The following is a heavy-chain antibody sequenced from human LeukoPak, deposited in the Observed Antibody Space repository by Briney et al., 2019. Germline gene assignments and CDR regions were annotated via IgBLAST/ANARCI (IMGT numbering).Heavy chain of an antibody. D-gene: IGHD3-3*01. CDR3: AGNTYYDFWSGDAFDI. V-gene: IGHV3-23*01. Sequence: GGSLRLSCAASGFTFSSYAMSWVRQAPGKGLEWVSAISGSGGSTYYADSVKGRFTISRDNSKNTLYLQMNSLRAEDTAVYYCAGNTYYDFWSGDAFDIWGQGTMVTVSS. CDR2: ISGSGGST. CDR1: GFTFSSYA. J-gene: IGHJ3*02.